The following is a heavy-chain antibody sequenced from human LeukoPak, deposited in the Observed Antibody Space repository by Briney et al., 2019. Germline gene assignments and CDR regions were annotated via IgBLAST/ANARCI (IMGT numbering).Heavy chain of an antibody. CDR3: ARCPRQGTGKRNYYYYGMDV. J-gene: IGHJ6*02. D-gene: IGHD3-9*01. Sequence: SETLSLTCTVSGGSISSGGYYWSWIRQHPGKGREWIGYIYYSGSTYYNPSLRSRVTISVDTSKNQFSLKLSSVTAADTAVYYCARCPRQGTGKRNYYYYGMDVWGQGTTVTVSS. CDR1: GGSISSGGYY. V-gene: IGHV4-31*03. CDR2: IYYSGST.